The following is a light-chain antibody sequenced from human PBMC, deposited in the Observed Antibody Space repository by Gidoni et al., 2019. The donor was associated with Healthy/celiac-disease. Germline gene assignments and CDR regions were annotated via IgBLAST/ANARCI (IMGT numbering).Light chain of an antibody. CDR1: QGIRND. J-gene: IGKJ3*01. CDR3: LQDYNYPRT. CDR2: AAS. Sequence: AIQTTQPPSSLSASVGDRVTITCRASQGIRNDLGWYQQKPWKAPKLLIYAASSLQSGVPSRFSGSGSGTDFTLTISSLQPEDFATYYCLQDYNYPRTFGPGTKVDIK. V-gene: IGKV1-6*01.